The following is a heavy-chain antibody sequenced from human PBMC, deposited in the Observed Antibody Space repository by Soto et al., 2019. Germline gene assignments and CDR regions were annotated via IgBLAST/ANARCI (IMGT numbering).Heavy chain of an antibody. CDR1: GDYIHVGGYY. D-gene: IGHD2-2*01. CDR3: GRDLTSNANCIDP. Sequence: TLSLTCSVSGDYIHVGGYYWTWIRQRPGKGLEWMGYIYYTGKTYYNPSLESRLTMSVDRSKNQFSLRLTSVTAADTAVYFCGRDLTSNANCIDPWGQGTLVTVSS. CDR2: IYYTGKT. V-gene: IGHV4-30-4*01. J-gene: IGHJ5*02.